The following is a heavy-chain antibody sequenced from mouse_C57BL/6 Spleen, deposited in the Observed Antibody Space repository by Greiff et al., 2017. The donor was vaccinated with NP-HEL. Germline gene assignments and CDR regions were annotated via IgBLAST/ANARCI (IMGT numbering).Heavy chain of an antibody. CDR1: GYAFSSSW. Sequence: QVQLKQSGPELVKPGASVKISCKASGYAFSSSWMNWVKQRPGKGLEWIGRIYPGDGDTNYNGKFKGKATLTADKSSSTAYMQLSSLTSEDSAVYFCARGGFITTVVARWYFDYWGQGTTLTVSS. CDR3: ARGGFITTVVARWYFDY. D-gene: IGHD1-1*01. V-gene: IGHV1-82*01. J-gene: IGHJ2*01. CDR2: IYPGDGDT.